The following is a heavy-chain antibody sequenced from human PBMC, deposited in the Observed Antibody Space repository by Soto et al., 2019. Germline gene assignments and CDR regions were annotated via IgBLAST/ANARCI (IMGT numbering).Heavy chain of an antibody. CDR1: GFTVSYYF. CDR3: ARYSSSFAFDV. D-gene: IGHD6-6*01. CDR2: MSSGGSPV. J-gene: IGHJ3*01. V-gene: IGHV3-11*01. Sequence: GGSLRLSCAASGFTVSYYFMSWIRQAPGKGLEWLSYMSSGGSPVYYADSVKGRFTISRENAKNSLFLQMNSLRAEDTAVYYCARYSSSFAFDVWGQGTMVTVSS.